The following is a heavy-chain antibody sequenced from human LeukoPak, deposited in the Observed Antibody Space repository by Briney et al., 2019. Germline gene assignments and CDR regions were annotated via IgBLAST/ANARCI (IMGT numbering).Heavy chain of an antibody. V-gene: IGHV1-2*02. Sequence: ASVKVSCKASGYTFTGYYMHWVRQAPGQGLEWMGWINPNSGGTNYAQKFQGRVTITRNTSISTAYMELSSLRSEDTAVYYCARIRAMVRGGPPRFFDYWGQGTLVTVSS. CDR3: ARIRAMVRGGPPRFFDY. J-gene: IGHJ4*02. CDR1: GYTFTGYY. CDR2: INPNSGGT. D-gene: IGHD3-10*01.